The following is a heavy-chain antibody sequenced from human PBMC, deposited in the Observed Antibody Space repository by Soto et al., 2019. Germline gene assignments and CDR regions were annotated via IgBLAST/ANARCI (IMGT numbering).Heavy chain of an antibody. V-gene: IGHV1-18*01. Sequence: ASVQVSCKASGYTFTSDGISWVRQAPGQGLEWMGWISAYNGNTNYAQKLQGRVTMTTDTSTSTAYMELRSLRSDDTAVYYCARVRYCSGGSCYPMFDYWGQGTLVTVSS. J-gene: IGHJ4*02. D-gene: IGHD2-15*01. CDR3: ARVRYCSGGSCYPMFDY. CDR1: GYTFTSDG. CDR2: ISAYNGNT.